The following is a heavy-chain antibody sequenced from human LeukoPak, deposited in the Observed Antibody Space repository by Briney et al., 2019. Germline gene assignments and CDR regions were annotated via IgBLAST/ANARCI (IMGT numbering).Heavy chain of an antibody. J-gene: IGHJ6*03. D-gene: IGHD4-23*01. V-gene: IGHV1-18*01. CDR1: GYTFTSYG. Sequence: GASVTVSCKASGYTFTSYGISWVRQAPGQGLEWMGWISAYNGNTNYAQKLQGRVTMTTDTSTSTAYMELRSLRSDDTAVYYCARDGNPFLYYYYMDVWGKGTTVTVSS. CDR2: ISAYNGNT. CDR3: ARDGNPFLYYYYMDV.